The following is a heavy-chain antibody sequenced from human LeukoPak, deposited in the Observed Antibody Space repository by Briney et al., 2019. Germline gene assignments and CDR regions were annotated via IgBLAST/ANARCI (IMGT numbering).Heavy chain of an antibody. D-gene: IGHD4-17*01. CDR1: GYTFASLW. CDR2: IYPGDSQT. CDR3: ARFHTYGDREIDY. Sequence: GESLKISCKGSGYTFASLWIGWVRQMPGKGLEWMGIIYPGDSQTRYSPSFRGQVTISADKSVNTAYLQWSSLKASDTAMYYCARFHTYGDREIDYWGQGTLVTVSS. V-gene: IGHV5-51*01. J-gene: IGHJ4*02.